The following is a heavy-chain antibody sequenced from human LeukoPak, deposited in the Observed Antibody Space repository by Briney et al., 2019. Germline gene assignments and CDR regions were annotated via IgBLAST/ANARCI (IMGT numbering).Heavy chain of an antibody. CDR3: ADGGGYPYRYFDY. Sequence: PGGSLRLSCAVSGFRFSSQWMTWVRQAPGTGLEWVSYISSSSSTIYYADSVKGRFTISTDNAKNSLYLQMNSLRAEDTAVYYCADGGGYPYRYFDYWGQGTLVTVSS. V-gene: IGHV3-48*04. CDR2: ISSSSSTI. CDR1: GFRFSSQW. D-gene: IGHD3-22*01. J-gene: IGHJ4*02.